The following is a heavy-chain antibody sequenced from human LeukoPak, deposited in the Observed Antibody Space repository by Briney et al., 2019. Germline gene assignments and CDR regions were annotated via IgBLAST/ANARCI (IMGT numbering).Heavy chain of an antibody. J-gene: IGHJ4*02. CDR2: ISSSGSLI. Sequence: GGSLRLSCAASGFTFSSYEMNWVRQAPGKGLEWVSYISSSGSLIYYADSVKGRFTISRDNAKNSLYLQMNSLGDEDTAVYNCVRVRDREGIAARHFDYWGQGTLVTVSS. V-gene: IGHV3-48*03. D-gene: IGHD6-13*01. CDR3: VRVRDREGIAARHFDY. CDR1: GFTFSSYE.